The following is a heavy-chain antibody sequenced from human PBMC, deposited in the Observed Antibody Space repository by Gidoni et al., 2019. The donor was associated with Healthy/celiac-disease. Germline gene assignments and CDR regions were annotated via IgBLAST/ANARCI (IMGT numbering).Heavy chain of an antibody. Sequence: EVQLVESGGGLVQPGGSLRLSCSASGFTFSSYAMHWVRPAPGKGLEYVSAISSNGGSTYYADSVKGRFTISRDNSKNTLYLQMSSLRAEDTAVYYCVKSPRGVWFGEFVDYWGQGTLVTVSS. CDR1: GFTFSSYA. V-gene: IGHV3-64D*06. CDR3: VKSPRGVWFGEFVDY. J-gene: IGHJ4*02. CDR2: ISSNGGST. D-gene: IGHD3-10*01.